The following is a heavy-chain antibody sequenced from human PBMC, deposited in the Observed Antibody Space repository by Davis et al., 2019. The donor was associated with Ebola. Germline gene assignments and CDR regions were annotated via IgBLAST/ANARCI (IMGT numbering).Heavy chain of an antibody. Sequence: PGGSLRLSCAASGFTFSNYYMSWVRQAQGKGMEWVGKIKQDGSETFYVDSVKGRFTISRDNAKNSLYLHMNSLRAEDTAVYYCAREDWVGWGQGTLVTVSS. V-gene: IGHV3-7*01. CDR1: GFTFSNYY. CDR2: IKQDGSET. D-gene: IGHD3/OR15-3a*01. J-gene: IGHJ4*02. CDR3: AREDWVG.